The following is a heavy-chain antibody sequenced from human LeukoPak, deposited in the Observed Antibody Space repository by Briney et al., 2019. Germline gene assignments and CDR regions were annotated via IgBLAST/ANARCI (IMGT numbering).Heavy chain of an antibody. CDR3: ARSAADAFDY. Sequence: GGSLRLSCAASGFTSRSYWMHWVRQVPGKGLVWVSLINSDGATSHADSVKGRFTISRDNAKNTLYLQMNSLRAEDTAVYYCARSAADAFDYWGQGTLVTVSS. CDR2: INSDGAT. CDR1: GFTSRSYW. J-gene: IGHJ4*02. V-gene: IGHV3-74*01.